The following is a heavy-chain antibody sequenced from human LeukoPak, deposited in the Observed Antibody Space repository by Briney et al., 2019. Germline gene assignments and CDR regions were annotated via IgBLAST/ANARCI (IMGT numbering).Heavy chain of an antibody. D-gene: IGHD5-24*01. Sequence: VASVKVSCKASGGTFSSYAISWVRQAPGQGFEWMGRIIPILGIANYAQKFQGRVTITADKSTSTAYMELSSLRSEDTAVYYCARVGDGYNEGGYFDYWGQGTLVTVSS. CDR3: ARVGDGYNEGGYFDY. CDR1: GGTFSSYA. CDR2: IIPILGIA. V-gene: IGHV1-69*04. J-gene: IGHJ4*02.